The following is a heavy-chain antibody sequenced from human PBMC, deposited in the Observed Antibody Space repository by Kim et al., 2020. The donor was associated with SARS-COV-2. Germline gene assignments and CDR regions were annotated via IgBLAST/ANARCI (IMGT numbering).Heavy chain of an antibody. Sequence: ASVKVSCKASGFTFTRNYMHWVRQAPGQGLEWMGIINPSSGGTTYAQKFHGRVTLTRDTSTSTLYMEVSSLRSEDTAIYYCVRGVVISAAGPFDPWGQGTLVTVSS. CDR3: VRGVVISAAGPFDP. V-gene: IGHV1-46*01. D-gene: IGHD6-13*01. CDR1: GFTFTRNY. J-gene: IGHJ5*02. CDR2: INPSSGGT.